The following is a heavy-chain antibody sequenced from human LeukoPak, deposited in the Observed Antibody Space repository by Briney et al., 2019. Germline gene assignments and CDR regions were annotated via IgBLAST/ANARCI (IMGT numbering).Heavy chain of an antibody. CDR3: AREASDAFDI. V-gene: IGHV3-33*01. CDR2: IWYDGTNK. CDR1: GFSFSNYG. J-gene: IGHJ3*02. Sequence: GGSLRLSCAASGFSFSNYGMHWVRQAPGKGLEWVAVIWYDGTNKYYADSVKGRFTISRDNSKNTLFLQMNSLRAEDTAVYYCAREASDAFDIWGQGTMVTVSS.